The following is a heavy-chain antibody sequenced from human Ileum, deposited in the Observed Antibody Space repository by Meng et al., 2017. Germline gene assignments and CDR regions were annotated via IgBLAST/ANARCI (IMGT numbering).Heavy chain of an antibody. V-gene: IGHV3-73*01. CDR2: IRTKPNNYST. J-gene: IGHJ4*02. CDR3: TRSWDGIRWYPDFDY. Sequence: MNWVRQDSGKGLEWVGHIRTKPNNYSTAYSASMVGKFAISRDDSKNTAYLQMNSLEIEDTAIYYCTRSWDGIRWYPDFDYWGQGTLVTV. D-gene: IGHD6-13*01.